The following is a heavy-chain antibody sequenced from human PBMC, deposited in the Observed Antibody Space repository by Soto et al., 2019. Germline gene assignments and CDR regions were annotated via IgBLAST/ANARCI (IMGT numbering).Heavy chain of an antibody. CDR3: AKDDCISTSCYYFDY. CDR2: ISYDGSNK. D-gene: IGHD2-2*01. J-gene: IGHJ4*02. CDR1: GFTFSTYG. V-gene: IGHV3-30*18. Sequence: QVQLVESGGGVVQPGRSLRLSCAASGFTFSTYGMHWVRQAPGKGLAWVAVISYDGSNKYYADSVKGRFTISRDNSKNTLYLQMNSLRAEDTAVYYCAKDDCISTSCYYFDYWGQGTMVTVSS.